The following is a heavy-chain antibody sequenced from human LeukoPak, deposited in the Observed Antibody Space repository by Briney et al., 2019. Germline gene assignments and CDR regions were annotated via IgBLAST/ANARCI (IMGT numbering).Heavy chain of an antibody. J-gene: IGHJ4*02. CDR1: GGYISSFY. D-gene: IGHD4-17*01. CDR3: ARASDSTVTTPLDY. Sequence: SETLSRTCTVSGGYISSFYWTWIRQPPGKGLEWIGYINYSGRTNYNPSLQSRVTISVDTSENQFSLRLSSVTAADTAVYYCARASDSTVTTPLDYWGQGTLVTVSS. CDR2: INYSGRT. V-gene: IGHV4-59*01.